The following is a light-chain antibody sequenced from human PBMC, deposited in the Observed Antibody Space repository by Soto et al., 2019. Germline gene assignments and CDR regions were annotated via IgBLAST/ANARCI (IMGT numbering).Light chain of an antibody. J-gene: IGKJ1*01. V-gene: IGKV3-15*01. CDR2: GAF. CDR1: QSMTTK. Sequence: EIVMTQSSATLAVSAGEGVTLSCWASQSMTTKLAWYQQKTGQAPRLLIHGAFTRATGIPARFSGSGYGTEFNLTISTLQPEDFAVYYCQQYNNWPWTFGQGTKVDIK. CDR3: QQYNNWPWT.